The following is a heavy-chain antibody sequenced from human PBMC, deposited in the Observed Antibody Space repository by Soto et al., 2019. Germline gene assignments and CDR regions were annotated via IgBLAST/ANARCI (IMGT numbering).Heavy chain of an antibody. CDR3: ARGGGSDSFDY. CDR2: INHLETT. J-gene: IGHJ4*02. CDR1: GASITFGGYS. Sequence: KTSETLSLTCTVSGASITFGGYSSSWIRQTPGKGLEWIGYINHLETTFYNPSFESRLTLSIDRAKNQFSLKLHSMSAADRAVYFCARGGGSDSFDYWGQGILVTVSS. D-gene: IGHD1-26*01. V-gene: IGHV4-30-2*01.